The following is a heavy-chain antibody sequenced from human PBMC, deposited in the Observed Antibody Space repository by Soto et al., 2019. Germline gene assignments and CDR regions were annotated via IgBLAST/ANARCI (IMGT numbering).Heavy chain of an antibody. CDR3: ARETTVTTDY. CDR1: GFTVCSNY. D-gene: IGHD4-17*01. V-gene: IGHV3-53*05. CDR2: IYSGGST. J-gene: IGHJ4*02. Sequence: GGSLRLSCAASGFTVCSNYMSWVRQAPGKGLEWVSVIYSGGSTYYADSVKGRFTISRDNSKNTLYLQMNSLRSDDTAVYYCARETTVTTDYWGQGTLVTVSS.